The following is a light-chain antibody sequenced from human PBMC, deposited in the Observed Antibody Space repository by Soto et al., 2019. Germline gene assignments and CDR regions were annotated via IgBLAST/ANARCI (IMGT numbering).Light chain of an antibody. Sequence: EIVLTQSPGTLALSPGERATLSCRASHSVSSSYLAWYQQKPGQTPRLLVYGASSRATGIPDRFSGSGSGTDFTLTISCLQSEDFATYYCQHYGAFGQGTKVDIK. CDR3: QHYGA. CDR2: GAS. V-gene: IGKV3-20*01. CDR1: HSVSSSY. J-gene: IGKJ1*01.